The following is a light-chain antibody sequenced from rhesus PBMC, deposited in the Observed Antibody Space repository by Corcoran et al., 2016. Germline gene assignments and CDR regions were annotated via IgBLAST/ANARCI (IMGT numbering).Light chain of an antibody. CDR1: QSISSW. J-gene: IGKJ2*01. V-gene: IGKV1-22*01. CDR2: KAS. Sequence: DIQMTQSPSSLSASVGDTVTITCRASQSISSWLDWSQQKPGKAPKLLIFKASSLQSGVPSRFSGSGFGTVFTLTISSLQPEDFATYYCLHYSSSPYSFGQGTQVEIK. CDR3: LHYSSSPYS.